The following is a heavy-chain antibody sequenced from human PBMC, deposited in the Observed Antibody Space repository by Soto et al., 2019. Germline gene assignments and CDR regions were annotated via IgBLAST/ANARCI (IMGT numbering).Heavy chain of an antibody. CDR3: ARALILTGYYIHDAFDI. CDR1: GGSFSGDY. CDR2: INHSGST. V-gene: IGHV4-34*01. J-gene: IGHJ3*02. D-gene: IGHD3-9*01. Sequence: SETMSITCTVYGGSFSGDYWSWIRTPPGKGLEWIGEINHSGSTNYNPSLKSRVTISVDTSKNQFSLKLSSVTAADTAVYYCARALILTGYYIHDAFDIWGQGTMVT.